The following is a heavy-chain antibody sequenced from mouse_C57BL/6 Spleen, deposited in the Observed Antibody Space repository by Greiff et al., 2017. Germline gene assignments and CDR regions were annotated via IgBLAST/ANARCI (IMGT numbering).Heavy chain of an antibody. Sequence: EVQLQQSGPELVKPGDSVKISCKASGYSFTGYFMNWVMQSHGKSLEWIGRINPYNGDTFYNQKFKGKATLTVDKSSSTAHMELRSLTSEDSAVYYLARPIYGSSRGGYVDYWGQGTTLTVSS. CDR2: INPYNGDT. J-gene: IGHJ2*01. CDR1: GYSFTGYF. V-gene: IGHV1-20*01. D-gene: IGHD1-1*01. CDR3: ARPIYGSSRGGYVDY.